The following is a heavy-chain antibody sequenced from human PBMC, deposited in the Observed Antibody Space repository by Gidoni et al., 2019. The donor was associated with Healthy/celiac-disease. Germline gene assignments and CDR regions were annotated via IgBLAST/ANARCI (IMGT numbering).Heavy chain of an antibody. CDR1: GFTFSSYA. D-gene: IGHD5-12*01. CDR2: ISGSGGST. J-gene: IGHJ6*02. Sequence: EVQLLESGGGLVQPGGSLRLSCAASGFTFSSYAMSWVRQAPGTGLEWVSAISGSGGSTYYADSVKGRFTISRDNSKNTLYLQMNSLRAEDTAVYYCAKDGGVGYDYYYYDMDVWGQGTTVTVSS. V-gene: IGHV3-23*01. CDR3: AKDGGVGYDYYYYDMDV.